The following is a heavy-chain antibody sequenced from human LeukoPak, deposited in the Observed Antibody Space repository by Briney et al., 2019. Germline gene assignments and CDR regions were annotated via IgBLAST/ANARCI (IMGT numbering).Heavy chain of an antibody. J-gene: IGHJ6*02. CDR1: GDSISSYY. V-gene: IGHV4-4*07. Sequence: PSETLSLTCTVSGDSISSYYWSWVRQPPGKGLEWIGRIYTSGSTNYNPSLKSRVTMSVDTSKNQFSLKLSSVTAADTAVYYCARDLKDCSGGSCYSMDVWGQGTTVTVSS. D-gene: IGHD2-15*01. CDR2: IYTSGST. CDR3: ARDLKDCSGGSCYSMDV.